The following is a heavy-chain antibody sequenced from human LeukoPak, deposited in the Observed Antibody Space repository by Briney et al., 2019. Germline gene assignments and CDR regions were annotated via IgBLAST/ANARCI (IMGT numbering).Heavy chain of an antibody. D-gene: IGHD7-27*01. CDR2: ISGSGDST. CDR1: GFTFSSYA. Sequence: GGSLRLSCAASGFTFSSYAMSWVRQAPGKGLEWVSAISGSGDSTYYGDSVKGRFTISRDNSKNTLYLQMNSLRAEDTAVYYCARENWGSSDYWGQGTLVTGSS. V-gene: IGHV3-23*01. J-gene: IGHJ4*02. CDR3: ARENWGSSDY.